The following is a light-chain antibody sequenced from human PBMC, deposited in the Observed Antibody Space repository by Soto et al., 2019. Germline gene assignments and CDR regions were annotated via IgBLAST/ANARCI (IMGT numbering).Light chain of an antibody. V-gene: IGKV2-28*01. Sequence: DIVMTQSPLSLPVTPGEPASISCRSSQSLLHSNGYNYLDWYLQKPRQSPQVLVYLGSNRSSGVPDRFSGSGLGTDFTLKISRVEAGDVGLYYCMQTLQTPRTFGQGTMVEIK. CDR2: LGS. J-gene: IGKJ1*01. CDR3: MQTLQTPRT. CDR1: QSLLHSNGYNY.